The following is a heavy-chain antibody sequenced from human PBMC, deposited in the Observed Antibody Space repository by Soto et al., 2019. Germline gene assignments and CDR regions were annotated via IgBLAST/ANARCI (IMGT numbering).Heavy chain of an antibody. CDR3: AICNGDDGDD. Sequence: QVQLQGSGPGLLKPSETLSLTCTVSGDSISSYYWSWIRQPPGKGLEWIGYIYYSGSTNYNPSLKSRVTTSVDTSMNQFSLKLSSVTAEDTAVYYCAICNGDDGDDWSQGTPVTVSS. J-gene: IGHJ4*01. D-gene: IGHD4-17*01. CDR1: GDSISSYY. V-gene: IGHV4-59*01. CDR2: IYYSGST.